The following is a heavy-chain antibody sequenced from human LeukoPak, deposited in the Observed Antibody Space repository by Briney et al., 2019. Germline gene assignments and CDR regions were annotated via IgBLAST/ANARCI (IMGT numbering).Heavy chain of an antibody. CDR3: ARDRDWAFDY. CDR1: GFTFSTYN. D-gene: IGHD3-9*01. J-gene: IGHJ4*02. Sequence: GGSLRLSCAASGFTFSTYNMNWVRQAPGKGLEWVSYISGSTIFYADSVKGRFTISRDNAKNSLYLQMNSLRDEDTAIYYCARDRDWAFDYWGQGTLVTVSS. CDR2: ISGSTI. V-gene: IGHV3-48*02.